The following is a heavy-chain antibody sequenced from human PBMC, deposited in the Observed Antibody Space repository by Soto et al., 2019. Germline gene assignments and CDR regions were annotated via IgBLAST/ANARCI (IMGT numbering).Heavy chain of an antibody. D-gene: IGHD3-3*01. CDR2: INHSGST. J-gene: IGHJ4*02. V-gene: IGHV4-34*01. CDR1: VGSFNGYS. Sequence: ETLSLTCAVYVGSFNGYSWSWIRQRPGKGLEWIGEINHSGSTNYNPSLKIRVTISVDTSKYQFSLKLSSVTAADTAVYYCARDSTYDFWSGYSSPYFDYWGQGTLVTVSS. CDR3: ARDSTYDFWSGYSSPYFDY.